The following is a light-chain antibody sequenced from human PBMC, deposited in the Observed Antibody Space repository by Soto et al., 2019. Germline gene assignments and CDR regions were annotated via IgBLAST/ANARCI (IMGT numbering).Light chain of an antibody. CDR2: DVS. Sequence: QSALSQPRSVSGSPGQSVTISCTGTSGDVGVFNFVPWYQQHPGKAPKLMIYDVSKRPSGVPDRFSGSKSGNTASLTISGLQTEDEADYYCCSYAGTYTYVFGTGTKVTVL. V-gene: IGLV2-11*01. CDR1: SGDVGVFNF. CDR3: CSYAGTYTYV. J-gene: IGLJ1*01.